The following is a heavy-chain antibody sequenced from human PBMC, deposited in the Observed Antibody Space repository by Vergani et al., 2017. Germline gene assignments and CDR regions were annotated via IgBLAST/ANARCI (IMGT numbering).Heavy chain of an antibody. V-gene: IGHV3-30*03. CDR2: ISYDGSNK. J-gene: IGHJ4*02. Sequence: QVQLVESGGGVVQPGRSLRLSCAASGFTFSSYGMHWVRQAPGKGLEWVAVISYDGSNKYYADSVKGRFTISRDNSKNTLYLQMNSLRAEDTAVYYCARGRFGVVDYWGQGTLVTVSS. CDR3: ARGRFGVVDY. D-gene: IGHD3-3*01. CDR1: GFTFSSYG.